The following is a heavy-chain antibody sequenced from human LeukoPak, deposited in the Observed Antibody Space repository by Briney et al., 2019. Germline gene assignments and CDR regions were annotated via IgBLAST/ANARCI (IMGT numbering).Heavy chain of an antibody. CDR1: GGSISSYY. Sequence: SETLSLTCTVSGGSISSYYWCWCRQPPGERLQWFGFIFYSGTTTYNTPPLSSVTISSDTTTNQYSLMLSCAAAAATTVDYCARGGWNKFDYWGQGTLVTVSS. CDR3: ARGGWNKFDY. J-gene: IGHJ4*02. V-gene: IGHV4-59*01. D-gene: IGHD3-22*01. CDR2: IFYSGTT.